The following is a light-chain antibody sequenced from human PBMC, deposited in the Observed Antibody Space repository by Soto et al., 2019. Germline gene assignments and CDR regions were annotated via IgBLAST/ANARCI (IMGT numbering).Light chain of an antibody. CDR2: ANN. V-gene: IGLV1-44*01. CDR1: SSNIASKT. Sequence: QSVLTQPPSASGTPGQTVTISCFGGSSNIASKTVNWYQQLPGTAPKLLIFANNQRTPGVPDRISGSKSGTSASLAISGLPSGDEADYYCAAWDDSLNDWMFGGGTKLTVL. CDR3: AAWDDSLNDWM. J-gene: IGLJ3*02.